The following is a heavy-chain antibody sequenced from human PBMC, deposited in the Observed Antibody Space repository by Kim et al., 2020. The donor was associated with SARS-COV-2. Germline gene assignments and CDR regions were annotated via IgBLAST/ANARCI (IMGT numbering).Heavy chain of an antibody. CDR1: GFTFSNYA. J-gene: IGHJ4*02. V-gene: IGHV3-23*01. CDR3: AKALYQYTCLDY. CDR2: IGGRGGVT. D-gene: IGHD1-1*01. Sequence: GGSLRLSCAASGFTFSNYAMSWVRQAPGKGLEWVSTIGGRGGVTYYADSVKGRFTISRDNSKNTLFLQMNSLRAEDTAVYYCAKALYQYTCLDYWGQGTLVTVSS.